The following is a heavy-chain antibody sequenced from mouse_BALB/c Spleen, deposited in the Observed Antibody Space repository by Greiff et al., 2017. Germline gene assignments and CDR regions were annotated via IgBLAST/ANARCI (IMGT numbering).Heavy chain of an antibody. V-gene: IGHV5-6-5*01. CDR3: ARDTGDYFDY. J-gene: IGHJ2*01. D-gene: IGHD1-1*01. Sequence: DVKLVESGGGLVKPGGSLKLSCAASGFTFSSYAMSWVRQTPEKRLEWVASISSGGSTYYPDSVKGRFTISRDNARNILYLQMSSLRSEDTAMYYCARDTGDYFDYWGQGTTLTVSS. CDR1: GFTFSSYA. CDR2: ISSGGST.